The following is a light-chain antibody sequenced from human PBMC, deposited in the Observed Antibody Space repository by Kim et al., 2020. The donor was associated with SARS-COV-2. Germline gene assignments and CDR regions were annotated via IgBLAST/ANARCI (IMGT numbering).Light chain of an antibody. CDR1: NIGDYS. CDR2: YNN. Sequence: SYELTQPPSVSVAPGMTASITCGGNNIGDYSVHWYQHKPGQAPVLVIYYNNDRPSGIPERFSGSKSGNTATLTISRVEAGDEADYYCQVWDRERDHSYVFGTGTKVTVL. J-gene: IGLJ1*01. CDR3: QVWDRERDHSYV. V-gene: IGLV3-21*04.